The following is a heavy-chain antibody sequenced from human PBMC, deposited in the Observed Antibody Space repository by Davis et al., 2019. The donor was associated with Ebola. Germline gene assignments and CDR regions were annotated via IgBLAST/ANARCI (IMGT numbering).Heavy chain of an antibody. Sequence: GESLKISCAASGFTFSNAWMSWVRQAPGKGLEWVGRIKSKTDGGTTDYAAPVKGRFTISRDDSKNTLYLQMNSLKTEDTAVYYCTTDFHCSSTSCFMFDAFDIWGQGTMVTVSS. D-gene: IGHD2-2*01. CDR3: TTDFHCSSTSCFMFDAFDI. CDR1: GFTFSNAW. V-gene: IGHV3-15*01. J-gene: IGHJ3*02. CDR2: IKSKTDGGTT.